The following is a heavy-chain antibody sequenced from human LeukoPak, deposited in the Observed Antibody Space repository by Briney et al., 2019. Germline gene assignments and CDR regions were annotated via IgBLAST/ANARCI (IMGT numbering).Heavy chain of an antibody. CDR2: ITGSGDGT. CDR3: VKGFVHPTYYFDY. J-gene: IGHJ4*02. D-gene: IGHD3-10*01. Sequence: GGSLRLSCAASGFTFSNYAMMWVRQASGKRLEWVSSITGSGDGTYYADSVRGRFTISRDNSENTLYLQLSSLRAEDTAVYFCVKGFVHPTYYFDYWGQGTLVTVSS. CDR1: GFTFSNYA. V-gene: IGHV3-23*01.